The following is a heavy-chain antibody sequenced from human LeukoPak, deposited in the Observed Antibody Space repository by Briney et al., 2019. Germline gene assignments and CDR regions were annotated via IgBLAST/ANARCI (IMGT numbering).Heavy chain of an antibody. CDR1: GDTFSYHS. V-gene: IGHV1-18*01. CDR3: ARDHKFGDYYLGDAFDI. D-gene: IGHD4-17*01. J-gene: IGHJ3*02. CDR2: ISAYNGNT. Sequence: ASVKVSCKTFGDTFSYHSISWVRQAPGQGLEWMRWISAYNGNTNYAQKLQGRVTMTTDTSTSTAYMELRSLRSDDTAVYYCARDHKFGDYYLGDAFDIWGQGTMVTVSS.